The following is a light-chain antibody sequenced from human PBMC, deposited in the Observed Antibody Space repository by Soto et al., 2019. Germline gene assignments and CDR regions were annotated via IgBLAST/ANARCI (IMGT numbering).Light chain of an antibody. CDR3: GSDEWT. CDR1: QSIRSPF. J-gene: IGKJ1*01. V-gene: IGKV3-20*01. Sequence: EIVLTQSPATLSLSPGERATLSCRASQSIRSPFLAWYQQKPGQAPRLFIHGASSRATGIPDRFRGGGSGTDFTLTISGLEPEDFAVYYCGSDEWTFGQGTKVE. CDR2: GAS.